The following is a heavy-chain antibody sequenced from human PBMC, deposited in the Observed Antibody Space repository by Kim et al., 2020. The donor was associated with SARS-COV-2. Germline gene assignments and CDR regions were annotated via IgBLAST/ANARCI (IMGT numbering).Heavy chain of an antibody. D-gene: IGHD1-1*01. V-gene: IGHV3-21*01. CDR1: GFTFSSYS. CDR2: ISSSSSYI. CDR3: AGDRTPAETGFGYYYYGMDV. Sequence: GGSLRLSCAASGFTFSSYSMNWVRQAPGKGLEWVSSISSSSSYIYYADSVKGQFTISRDNAKNSLYLQMNSLRAEDTAVYYCAGDRTPAETGFGYYYYGMDVWGQGTTVTVSS. J-gene: IGHJ6*02.